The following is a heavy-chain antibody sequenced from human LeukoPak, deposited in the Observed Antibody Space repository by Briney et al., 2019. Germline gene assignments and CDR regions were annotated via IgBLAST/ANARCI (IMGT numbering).Heavy chain of an antibody. CDR2: IKTKTDGGTT. V-gene: IGHV3-15*01. J-gene: IGHJ4*02. D-gene: IGHD6-13*01. Sequence: GGSLRLSCAASGFTFSNAWMNWVRQAPGKGLEWVARIKTKTDGGTTDYAAPVKGRFTISRDDSKNTVYLQMNSLRAEDTAVYYCARGLLAAAGIDYWGQGALVTVSS. CDR1: GFTFSNAW. CDR3: ARGLLAAAGIDY.